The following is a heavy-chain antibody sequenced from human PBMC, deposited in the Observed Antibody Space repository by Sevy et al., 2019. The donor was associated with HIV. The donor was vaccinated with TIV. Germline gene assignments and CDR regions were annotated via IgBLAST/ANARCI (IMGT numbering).Heavy chain of an antibody. V-gene: IGHV3-30*18. D-gene: IGHD6-13*01. CDR3: AKDSREGWQQLVGLIDY. J-gene: IGHJ4*02. CDR2: ISYDGSNK. Sequence: GGSLRLSCAASGFTFSSYGMHWVRQAPGKGLEWVAVISYDGSNKYYADSVKGRFTISRDNSKNTLYLQMNSLRAEDTAVYYCAKDSREGWQQLVGLIDYWGQGTLVTVSS. CDR1: GFTFSSYG.